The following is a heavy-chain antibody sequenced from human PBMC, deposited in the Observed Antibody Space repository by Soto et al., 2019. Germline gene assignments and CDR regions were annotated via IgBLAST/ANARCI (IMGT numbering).Heavy chain of an antibody. V-gene: IGHV3-7*03. D-gene: IGHD3-9*01. CDR1: GFTFSSYW. Sequence: PGGSLRLSCAASGFTFSSYWMSWVRQAPGKGLEWVANIKQDGSEKYYVDSVKGRFTISRDNAKNSLYLQMNSLRAEDTAVYYCARELLRYFDWHDAFDIWGQGTMVTVSS. CDR2: IKQDGSEK. J-gene: IGHJ3*02. CDR3: ARELLRYFDWHDAFDI.